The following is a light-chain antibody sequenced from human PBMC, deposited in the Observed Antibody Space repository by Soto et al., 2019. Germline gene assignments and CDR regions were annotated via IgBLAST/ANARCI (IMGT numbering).Light chain of an antibody. CDR1: SSDVGSYNL. CDR3: CSYAGSSTFGVV. V-gene: IGLV2-23*02. CDR2: EVS. Sequence: QSVLTQPASVSGSPGQSITISRTGTSSDVGSYNLVSWYQQHPGKAPKLMIYEVSKRPSGVSNRFSGSKSGNTASLTISGLQAEDEADYYCCSYAGSSTFGVVFGGGTKLTVL. J-gene: IGLJ2*01.